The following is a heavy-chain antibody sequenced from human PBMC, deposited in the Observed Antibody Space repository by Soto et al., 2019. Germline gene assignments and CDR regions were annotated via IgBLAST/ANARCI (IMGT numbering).Heavy chain of an antibody. Sequence: PGGSLRLSCAASGFTFGSYAMHWVRQAPGKGLEWVAVISYDGSNKYYADSVKGRFTISRDNPKNTLYLQMNSLRVDDTAIYYCARVTTRGAQVVDYWGQGTLVTVSS. D-gene: IGHD3-10*01. CDR3: ARVTTRGAQVVDY. CDR2: ISYDGSNK. J-gene: IGHJ4*02. CDR1: GFTFGSYA. V-gene: IGHV3-30-3*01.